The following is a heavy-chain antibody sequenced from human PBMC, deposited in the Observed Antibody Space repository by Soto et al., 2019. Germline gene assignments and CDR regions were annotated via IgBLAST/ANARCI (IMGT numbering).Heavy chain of an antibody. CDR3: ARGEGAVAGTNYYGMDV. CDR2: IYHSGST. J-gene: IGHJ6*02. V-gene: IGHV4-30-2*01. D-gene: IGHD6-19*01. Sequence: SETLSLTCTVSGGSISSGGYSWNWIRQPPGKGLEWIGYIYHSGSTYYNPSLKSRVAMSIDRFKKQLSLKLTSVTAADTAVYYCARGEGAVAGTNYYGMDVWGQGTTVTVSS. CDR1: GGSISSGGYS.